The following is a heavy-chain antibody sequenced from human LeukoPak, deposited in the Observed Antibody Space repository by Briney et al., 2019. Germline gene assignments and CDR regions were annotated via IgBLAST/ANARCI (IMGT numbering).Heavy chain of an antibody. J-gene: IGHJ4*02. CDR2: IYYSGST. CDR3: ARHELMRYFDSPFDS. V-gene: IGHV4-59*08. Sequence: SETLSLTCTVSGGSISSYYWSWIRQPTGKGLEWIGYIYYSGSTNYNPSLKSRVTISVDTSKNQFSLKLSSVTAADTAVYYCARHELMRYFDSPFDSWGQGTLVTVSS. D-gene: IGHD3-9*01. CDR1: GGSISSYY.